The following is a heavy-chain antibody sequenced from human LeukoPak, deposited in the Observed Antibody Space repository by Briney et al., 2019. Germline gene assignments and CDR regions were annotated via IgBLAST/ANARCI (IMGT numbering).Heavy chain of an antibody. D-gene: IGHD6-6*01. V-gene: IGHV4-4*07. CDR1: DGSVSNYY. Sequence: SETLSLTCTVSDGSVSNYYCSWIRQAAGKGLEWIGRIHISGNTIYSPSLKSRVTMSVDTSKNQFSLTLSSVTAADTAVYYCARHSSSSYFDYWGQGTLVTVSS. CDR2: IHISGNT. J-gene: IGHJ4*02. CDR3: ARHSSSSYFDY.